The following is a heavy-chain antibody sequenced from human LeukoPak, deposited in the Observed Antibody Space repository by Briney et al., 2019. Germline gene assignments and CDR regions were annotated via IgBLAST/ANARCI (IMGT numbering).Heavy chain of an antibody. CDR1: GGSFSGYY. D-gene: IGHD2-15*01. V-gene: IGHV4-34*01. Sequence: SETLSLTCADYGGSFSGYYWSWIRQPPGEGLEWIGEINHSGSTNYNPSLKSRVTISVDTYKIQFSLKLSSVTAADTAVYYCARDGVLYCSGGSCYPHFDYWGQGNLVTVSS. CDR2: INHSGST. CDR3: ARDGVLYCSGGSCYPHFDY. J-gene: IGHJ4*02.